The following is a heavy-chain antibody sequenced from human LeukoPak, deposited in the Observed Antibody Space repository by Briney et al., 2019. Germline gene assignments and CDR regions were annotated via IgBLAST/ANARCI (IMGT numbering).Heavy chain of an antibody. Sequence: GGSLRLSCAASGFTVNSYYMGWVRQAPGKGLEWISVIYSGGDTYYADSVKGRFTISRDNSKNMIYLEMSSLKAEDTAVYYCARDPYRGVPDYFDYWGQGTLVTVSS. CDR2: IYSGGDT. D-gene: IGHD1-14*01. V-gene: IGHV3-66*01. CDR3: ARDPYRGVPDYFDY. CDR1: GFTVNSYY. J-gene: IGHJ4*02.